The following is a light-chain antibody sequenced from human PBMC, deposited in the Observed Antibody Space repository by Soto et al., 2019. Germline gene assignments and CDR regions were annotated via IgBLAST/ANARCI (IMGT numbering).Light chain of an antibody. V-gene: IGLV2-14*01. CDR2: DVS. Sequence: QSALTQPASMSGSPGQSISISCTGTSSDVGGYNYVSWYQQHPGKAPKLMIYDVSNRPSGVSNRFSGSKSGNTASLTISGLKTEDEADYYCSSYTSSSTRVFGTGTKVTVL. CDR3: SSYTSSSTRV. J-gene: IGLJ1*01. CDR1: SSDVGGYNY.